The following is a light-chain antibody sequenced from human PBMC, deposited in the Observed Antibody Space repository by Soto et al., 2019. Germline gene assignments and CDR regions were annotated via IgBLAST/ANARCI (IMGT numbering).Light chain of an antibody. Sequence: DIHMTQSPSTLSASVGDRVTSTCRASQSVSYWLAWYQQKPGKAPKLLIHDASSLESGVPSRFRGGGSGQEFTLTISGLQPDDFATYYCQQYGFSFGPGIKV. V-gene: IGKV1-5*01. CDR2: DAS. CDR3: QQYGFS. CDR1: QSVSYW. J-gene: IGKJ3*01.